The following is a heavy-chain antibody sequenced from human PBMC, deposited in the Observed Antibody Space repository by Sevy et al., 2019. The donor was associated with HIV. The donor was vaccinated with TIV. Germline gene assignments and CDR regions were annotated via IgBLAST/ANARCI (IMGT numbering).Heavy chain of an antibody. CDR2: VSANYGNT. Sequence: ALVKVSCKTSGYTFTSYGITWVRQAPGQGLEWMGWVSANYGNTKSAQKFQDRVTMTTDTSTSTAYMELKSLRSDDTAIYFCARYPIDVSISNWYYCDYWGQGTLVTVSS. CDR3: ARYPIDVSISNWYYCDY. CDR1: GYTFTSYG. D-gene: IGHD6-13*01. V-gene: IGHV1-18*01. J-gene: IGHJ4*02.